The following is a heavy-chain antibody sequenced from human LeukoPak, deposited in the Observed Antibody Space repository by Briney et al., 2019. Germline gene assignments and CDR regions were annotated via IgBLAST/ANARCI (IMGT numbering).Heavy chain of an antibody. D-gene: IGHD6-13*01. CDR3: ARSAQQLVNNWFDP. CDR1: GGSFSGYY. Sequence: PSETLSPTCAVYGGSFSGYYWSWIRQPPGKGLEWIGEINHSGSTNYNTSLKSRVTISVDTSKNQFSLKLSSVTAADTAVYYCARSAQQLVNNWFDPWGQGTLVTVSS. J-gene: IGHJ5*02. CDR2: INHSGST. V-gene: IGHV4-34*01.